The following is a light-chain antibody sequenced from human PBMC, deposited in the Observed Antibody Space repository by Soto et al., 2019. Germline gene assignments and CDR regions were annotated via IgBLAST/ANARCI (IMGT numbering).Light chain of an antibody. CDR3: AAWDDSLKAGV. CDR2: SNN. V-gene: IGLV1-44*01. J-gene: IGLJ3*02. Sequence: QSVLTQPPSASGTSGQRVTISSSGSSSNIGSNTVNWYQQLPGTAPKLLIYSNNQRPSGVPDRFSGSKSGTSASLAISGLQSEDEADYYCAAWDDSLKAGVFGGGTKLTVL. CDR1: SSNIGSNT.